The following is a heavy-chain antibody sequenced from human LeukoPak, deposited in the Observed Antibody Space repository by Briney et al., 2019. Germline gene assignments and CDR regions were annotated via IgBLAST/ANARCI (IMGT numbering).Heavy chain of an antibody. D-gene: IGHD2-21*02. CDR1: GFTFSNYN. V-gene: IGHV3-21*01. CDR3: ARDSLSAYCGGDCYSRDAFDI. J-gene: IGHJ3*02. CDR2: ISSSSSYI. Sequence: GGSLRLSCAASGFTFSNYNMNWVRQAPGKGLEWVSSISSSSSYIYYADSVKGRFTISRDNAKNSLYLQMNSLRAEDTAVYYCARDSLSAYCGGDCYSRDAFDIWGQGTMVTVSS.